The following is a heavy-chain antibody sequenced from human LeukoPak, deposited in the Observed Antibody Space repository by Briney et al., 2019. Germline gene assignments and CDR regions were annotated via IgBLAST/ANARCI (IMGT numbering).Heavy chain of an antibody. V-gene: IGHV4-59*01. CDR3: ARGGYCSSSSCYGDDAFDI. CDR2: IYYSGST. D-gene: IGHD2-2*01. J-gene: IGHJ3*02. CDR1: GGSISNYY. Sequence: PSETLSLTCTVSGGSISNYYWSWIRQPPGKGLEWIGYIYYSGSTNYNPSLKSRVSISVDTSKKQFSLKLTSVTAAGTAMYYCARGGYCSSSSCYGDDAFDIWGQGTMVTVSS.